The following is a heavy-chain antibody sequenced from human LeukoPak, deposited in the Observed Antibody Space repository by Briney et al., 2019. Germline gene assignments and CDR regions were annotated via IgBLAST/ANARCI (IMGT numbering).Heavy chain of an antibody. CDR3: ARDDAVRGFDP. CDR1: GFTFSSYS. CDR2: ISSSSSYI. D-gene: IGHD3-10*01. Sequence: PGGSLRLSCAASGFTFSSYSMNWVRQAPGKGLEWVSSISSSSSYIYYADSVKGRFTISRDNAKNTLYLQMNSLRAEDTAVYYCARDDAVRGFDPWGQGTLVTVSS. J-gene: IGHJ5*02. V-gene: IGHV3-21*01.